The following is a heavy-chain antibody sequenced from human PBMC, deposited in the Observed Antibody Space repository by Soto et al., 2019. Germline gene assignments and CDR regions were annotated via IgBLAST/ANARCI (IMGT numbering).Heavy chain of an antibody. V-gene: IGHV1-69*02. D-gene: IGHD2-21*02. CDR2: IIPVLGVT. J-gene: IGHJ6*02. CDR1: GSTFSSYT. CDR3: ARRRYCGADCYSKYYYGMDV. Sequence: QVQLVQSGAEMKRPGSSVKVSCQASGSTFSSYTVSWVRQAPGQGLEWMGRIIPVLGVTNYAQKFKGRVTITADKCKTTAYMELSSLRSGDTAVYYCARRRYCGADCYSKYYYGMDVWGQGTTVTVSS.